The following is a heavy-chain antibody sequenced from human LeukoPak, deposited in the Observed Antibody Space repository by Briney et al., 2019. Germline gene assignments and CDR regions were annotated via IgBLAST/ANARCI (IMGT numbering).Heavy chain of an antibody. CDR3: ARGRPHGNDY. CDR1: GFTFSNFW. J-gene: IGHJ4*02. Sequence: AGGSLRLSCAASGFTFSNFWMHWVRQAPGKGLVWVALIYGDGSSTTYADSVKGRFSISRDNAKNTLYLQMNSLRVEDTAVYYCARGRPHGNDYWGQGTLVTVSS. V-gene: IGHV3-74*01. D-gene: IGHD4-23*01. CDR2: IYGDGSST.